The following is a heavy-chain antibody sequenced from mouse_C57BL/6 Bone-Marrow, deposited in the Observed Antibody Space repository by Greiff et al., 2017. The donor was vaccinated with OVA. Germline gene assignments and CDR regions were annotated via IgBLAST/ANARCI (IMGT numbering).Heavy chain of an antibody. V-gene: IGHV5-9*01. Sequence: EVKLVESGGGLVKPGGSLKLSCAASGFTFSSYTMSWVRQTTEKRLEWVATISGGGGNTYYPDSVKGRFTISRDNAKNTLYLQMSSLRSEDTALYYCARDGYYPYYFDYWGQGTTLTVSS. CDR2: ISGGGGNT. CDR3: ARDGYYPYYFDY. CDR1: GFTFSSYT. D-gene: IGHD2-3*01. J-gene: IGHJ2*01.